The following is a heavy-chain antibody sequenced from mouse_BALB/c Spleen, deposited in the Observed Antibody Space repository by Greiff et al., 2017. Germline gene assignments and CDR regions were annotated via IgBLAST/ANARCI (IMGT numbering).Heavy chain of an antibody. CDR2: ISYSGST. CDR1: GDSITSGY. D-gene: IGHD2-4*01. J-gene: IGHJ1*01. V-gene: IGHV3-8*02. Sequence: EVQRVESGPSLVKPSQTLSLTCSVTGDSITSGYWNWIRKFPGNKLEYMGYISYSGSTYYNPSLKSRISITRDTSKNQYYLQLNSVTTEDTATYYSARYDYVYWYFDVWGAGTTVTVSS. CDR3: ARYDYVYWYFDV.